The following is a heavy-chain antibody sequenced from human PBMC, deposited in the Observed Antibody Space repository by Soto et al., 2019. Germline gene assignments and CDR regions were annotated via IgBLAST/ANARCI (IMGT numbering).Heavy chain of an antibody. J-gene: IGHJ4*02. CDR1: GFTFSSFE. CDR3: ARATYSSSYYFDS. CDR2: IGSSGSTI. V-gene: IGHV3-48*03. D-gene: IGHD6-6*01. Sequence: PGGSLRLSCAASGFTFSSFEMNWVRQAPGKGLEWVSKIGSSGSTIWYADSVKGRFTISRDNAKNSLYLQMNSLTGEDTAVYYCARATYSSSYYFDSWGQGTLVTVSS.